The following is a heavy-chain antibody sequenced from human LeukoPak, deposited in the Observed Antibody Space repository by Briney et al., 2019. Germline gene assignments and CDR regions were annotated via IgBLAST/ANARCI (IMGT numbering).Heavy chain of an antibody. CDR2: ISSNGGST. CDR1: GFTFSTYF. J-gene: IGHJ6*01. Sequence: PGGSLRLSCSASGFTFSTYFMHWVRQAPGKGLEYVSAISSNGGSTYYADSVKGRFTISIDKSENTLYLQMSSLRAEDTAVYYWARARLAIAARVGYYYYGMDVWGQGTTVTVSS. D-gene: IGHD6-6*01. CDR3: ARARLAIAARVGYYYYGMDV. V-gene: IGHV3-64D*09.